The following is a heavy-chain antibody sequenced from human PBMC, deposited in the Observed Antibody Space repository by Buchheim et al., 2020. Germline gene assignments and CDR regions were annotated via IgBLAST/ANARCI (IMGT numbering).Heavy chain of an antibody. J-gene: IGHJ4*02. D-gene: IGHD6-19*01. Sequence: EVQLVESGGGLVKPGGSLRLSCAASGFTFSNAWMSWVRQAPGKGLEWVGRIKSKTDGGTTDYAAPVKGRLTISRDDSKNTLYLQMNSLKNEDTAVYYCTTDLGAVAGTYYFDYWGQGTL. CDR3: TTDLGAVAGTYYFDY. CDR2: IKSKTDGGTT. V-gene: IGHV3-15*01. CDR1: GFTFSNAW.